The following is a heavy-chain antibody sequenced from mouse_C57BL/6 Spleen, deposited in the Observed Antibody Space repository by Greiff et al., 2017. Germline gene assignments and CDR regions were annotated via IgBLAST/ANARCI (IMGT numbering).Heavy chain of an antibody. V-gene: IGHV1-82*01. Sequence: VQLQQSGPELVKPGASVKFSCKASGYAFRSSWMNWVKQRPGKGLEWIGRIYPGDGDTNYNGKFKGKATLTADKSSSTAYMQLSSLTSEDSAVYICASAPLFAYWGQGTLVTVSA. CDR3: ASAPLFAY. J-gene: IGHJ3*01. CDR1: GYAFRSSW. CDR2: IYPGDGDT.